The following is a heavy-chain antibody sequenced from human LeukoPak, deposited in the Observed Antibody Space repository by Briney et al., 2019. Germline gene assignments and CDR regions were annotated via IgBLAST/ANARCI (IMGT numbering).Heavy chain of an antibody. D-gene: IGHD3-16*02. CDR2: IYYSGST. CDR1: GGSISSYY. CDR3: ARHLYYDYVWGSYRPVDY. V-gene: IGHV4-59*08. J-gene: IGHJ4*02. Sequence: SETLSLTCTVSGGSISSYYWSWIRQPPGKGLEWIGYIYYSGSTNYNPSLKSRVTISVDTSKNQFPLKLSSVTAADTAVYYCARHLYYDYVWGSYRPVDYWGQGTLVTVSS.